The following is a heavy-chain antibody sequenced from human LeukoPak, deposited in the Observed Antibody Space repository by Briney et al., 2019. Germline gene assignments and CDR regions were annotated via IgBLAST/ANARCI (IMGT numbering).Heavy chain of an antibody. D-gene: IGHD1-7*01. CDR3: ARGWNYAFRFDN. Sequence: GGSLRLSCAASGFIFSDYWMTWVRQAPGKGLEWVAHIKQDGGEKYFVDSVKGRFTISRDNAKNLVYLQMSSLRAEDTAVYYCARGWNYAFRFDNWGQGALVTVST. J-gene: IGHJ4*02. CDR1: GFIFSDYW. V-gene: IGHV3-7*01. CDR2: IKQDGGEK.